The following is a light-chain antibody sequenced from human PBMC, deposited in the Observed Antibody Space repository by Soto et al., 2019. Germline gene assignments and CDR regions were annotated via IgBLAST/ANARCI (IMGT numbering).Light chain of an antibody. CDR3: QQRSNSWT. Sequence: EIVLTQSPATLYLSPGERATLSCRASQSVSSYLAWYQQKPGRAPRLLIYDASNRATGIPARFSGSGSGTDFTLTISSLEPEDFAVYYCQQRSNSWTFGQGTKV. CDR2: DAS. V-gene: IGKV3-11*01. J-gene: IGKJ1*01. CDR1: QSVSSY.